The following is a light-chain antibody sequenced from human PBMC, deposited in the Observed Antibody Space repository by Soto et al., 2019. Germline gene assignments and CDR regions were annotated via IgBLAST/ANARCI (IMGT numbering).Light chain of an antibody. CDR3: QQYGSSPFP. Sequence: ESVLTQSPGTLSMSPGERATLSCRARQSVSSSYSAWYQQKPGQAPRLLISGGSSSATGIPDRFSGSGSGKDFTLTSSSRDTEDFAGYYWQQYGSSPFPFGPGTKVDIK. V-gene: IGKV3-20*01. J-gene: IGKJ3*01. CDR2: GGS. CDR1: QSVSSSY.